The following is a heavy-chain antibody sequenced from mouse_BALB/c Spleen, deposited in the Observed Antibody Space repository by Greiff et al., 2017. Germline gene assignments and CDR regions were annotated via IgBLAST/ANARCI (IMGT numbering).Heavy chain of an antibody. D-gene: IGHD2-12*01. CDR2: ISYDGSN. CDR3: AGDYDGYYAMDY. Sequence: DVQLQESGPGLVKPSQSLSLTCSVTGYSITSGYYWNWIRQFPGNKLEWMGYISYDGSNNYNPSLKNRISITRDTSKNQFFLKLNSVTTEDTATYYCAGDYDGYYAMDYWGQGTSVTVSS. CDR1: GYSITSGYY. V-gene: IGHV3-6*02. J-gene: IGHJ4*01.